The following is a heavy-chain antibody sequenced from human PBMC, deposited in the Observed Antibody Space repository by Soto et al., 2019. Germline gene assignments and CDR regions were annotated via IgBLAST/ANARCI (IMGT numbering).Heavy chain of an antibody. J-gene: IGHJ4*02. Sequence: ASVKVSCKASGYTFTSYYMHWVRQAPGQGLEWMGIINPSGGSTSYAQKFQGRVTMTRDTSTSTVYMELSSLRSEDTAVYYCARDPYPGASIVVVTASPRYWGQGTLVTVSS. V-gene: IGHV1-46*01. D-gene: IGHD2-21*02. CDR2: INPSGGST. CDR1: GYTFTSYY. CDR3: ARDPYPGASIVVVTASPRY.